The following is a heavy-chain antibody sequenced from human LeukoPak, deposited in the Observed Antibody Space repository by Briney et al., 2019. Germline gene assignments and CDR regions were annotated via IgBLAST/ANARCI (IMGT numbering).Heavy chain of an antibody. CDR3: ARGKGYYDSSGYYEDD. V-gene: IGHV3-53*01. CDR1: GFTVSSNY. J-gene: IGHJ4*02. D-gene: IGHD3-22*01. CDR2: IYSGGST. Sequence: GGSLRLSCAASGFTVSSNYMSWVRQAPGKGLEWVSVIYSGGSTYYADSVKGRFTISRDNSKNTLYLQMNSLTAEDTAVYYCARGKGYYDSSGYYEDDWGQGTLVTVPS.